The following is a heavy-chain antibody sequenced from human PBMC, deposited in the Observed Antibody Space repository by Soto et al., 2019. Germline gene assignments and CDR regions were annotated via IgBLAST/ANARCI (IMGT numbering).Heavy chain of an antibody. CDR3: ATRYSSGWYDGDY. Sequence: EVQLVESGGGLVKPGGSLRLSCAASGFTFSSYSMNWVRQAPGKGLEWVSSISSSSSYIYYADSVKGRFTISRDNAKNSLYLQMNSLRAEDTAVYYCATRYSSGWYDGDYWGQGTLVTVSS. J-gene: IGHJ4*02. V-gene: IGHV3-21*01. CDR1: GFTFSSYS. D-gene: IGHD6-19*01. CDR2: ISSSSSYI.